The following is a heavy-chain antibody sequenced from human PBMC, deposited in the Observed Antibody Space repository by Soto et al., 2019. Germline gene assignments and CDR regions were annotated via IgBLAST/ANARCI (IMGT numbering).Heavy chain of an antibody. CDR3: ARDQRIQLWLRYYGMDV. D-gene: IGHD5-18*01. CDR1: GFTFSSYA. CDR2: ISYDGSNK. Sequence: GGSLRLSCAASGFTFSSYAMHWVRQAPGKGLEWVAVISYDGSNKYYADSVKGRFTISRDNSKNTLYLQMNSLRAEDTAVYYCARDQRIQLWLRYYGMDVWGQGTTVTVSS. V-gene: IGHV3-30-3*01. J-gene: IGHJ6*02.